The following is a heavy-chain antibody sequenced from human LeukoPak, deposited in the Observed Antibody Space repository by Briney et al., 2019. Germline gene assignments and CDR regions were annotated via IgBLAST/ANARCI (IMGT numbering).Heavy chain of an antibody. CDR2: IYTSGTT. J-gene: IGHJ4*02. Sequence: SETLSLTCTVSGGSISSYYWSWIRQPAGKGLEWIGRIYTSGTTNYNPSLMSRVTMSVDTSKSQFSLKLTSVTAADTAVYYCVRGTGTTSFDYWGQGTLVTVSS. V-gene: IGHV4-4*07. D-gene: IGHD1-7*01. CDR1: GGSISSYY. CDR3: VRGTGTTSFDY.